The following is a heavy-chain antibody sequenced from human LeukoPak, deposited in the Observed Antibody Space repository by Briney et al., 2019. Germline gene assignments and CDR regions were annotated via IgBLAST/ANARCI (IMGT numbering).Heavy chain of an antibody. CDR3: AKPYSSSWYYPAGYYFDY. J-gene: IGHJ4*02. D-gene: IGHD6-13*01. CDR2: ISYDGSNK. Sequence: PGGSLRLSCAASGFTFSSYGMHWVRQPPGKGLEWVAVISYDGSNKYYADSVKGRFTISRDNSKNTLYLQMDSLRAEDTAVYYCAKPYSSSWYYPAGYYFDYWGQGTLVTVSS. V-gene: IGHV3-30*18. CDR1: GFTFSSYG.